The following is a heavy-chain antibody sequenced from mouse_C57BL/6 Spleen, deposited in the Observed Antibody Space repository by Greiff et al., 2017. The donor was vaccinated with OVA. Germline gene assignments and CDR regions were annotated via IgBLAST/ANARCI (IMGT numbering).Heavy chain of an antibody. CDR3: ARGTYGSSYVDY. CDR2: IYPGDGDT. D-gene: IGHD1-1*01. Sequence: QVQLQQSGPELVKPGASVKISCKASGYAFSSSWMNWVKQRPGKGLEWIGRIYPGDGDTNYNGKFKGKATLTADKSSSTAYMQLSSLTSEDSAVYFCARGTYGSSYVDYWGQGTTLTVSS. J-gene: IGHJ2*01. CDR1: GYAFSSSW. V-gene: IGHV1-82*01.